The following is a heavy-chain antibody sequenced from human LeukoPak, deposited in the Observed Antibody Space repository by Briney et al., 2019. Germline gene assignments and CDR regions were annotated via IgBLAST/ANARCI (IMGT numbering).Heavy chain of an antibody. Sequence: PSGTLSLTCAVYGASFSGYDWTWIRQPPGKGLEWIGYIYYSGTTKYNPSLRSRVTISVDTSKNQFPLKLNSVTAADTAVYYCARGQSSLGAFDIWGQGTMVTVSS. CDR1: GASFSGYD. CDR3: ARGQSSLGAFDI. CDR2: IYYSGTT. V-gene: IGHV4-59*01. D-gene: IGHD2-2*01. J-gene: IGHJ3*02.